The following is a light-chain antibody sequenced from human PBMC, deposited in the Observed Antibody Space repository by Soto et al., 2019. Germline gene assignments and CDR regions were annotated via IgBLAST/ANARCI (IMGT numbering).Light chain of an antibody. Sequence: EIVMTQSPATLSVSPGERATLSCRASQSVSSNLAWYQQKPGQAPRLLIYGASTRATGIPARFSGSGSGTEFTLTISSLQSEDFAVYYCQQYNNWPPPWTFGQGTXVDIK. CDR1: QSVSSN. CDR2: GAS. CDR3: QQYNNWPPPWT. V-gene: IGKV3-15*01. J-gene: IGKJ1*01.